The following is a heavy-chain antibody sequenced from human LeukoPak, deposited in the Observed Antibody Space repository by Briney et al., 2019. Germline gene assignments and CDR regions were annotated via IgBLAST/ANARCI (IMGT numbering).Heavy chain of an antibody. J-gene: IGHJ4*02. CDR2: ISAYSGDT. CDR1: GYTFTSYG. Sequence: ASVKVSCKASGYTFTSYGISWVRQAPGQGLEWMGWISAYSGDTNYAQKFQGRATMTTDTSTSTAYMELRSLRSDDTAVYYCARDFHEYSSSSGEVDYWGQGTLVTVSS. V-gene: IGHV1-18*01. CDR3: ARDFHEYSSSSGEVDY. D-gene: IGHD6-6*01.